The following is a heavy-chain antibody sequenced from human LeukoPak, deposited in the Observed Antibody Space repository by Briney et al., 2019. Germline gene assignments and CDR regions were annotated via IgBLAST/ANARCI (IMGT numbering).Heavy chain of an antibody. J-gene: IGHJ4*02. Sequence: GGSLRLSCAASGFTFSSYAISWVRQAPGKGLEWVSAISGSGGSTYYADSVKGRFTISRDNSKNTLYLQMNSLRAEDTAVYYCAKALYTRITIFGVVIHYFDYWGQGTLVTVSS. CDR2: ISGSGGST. CDR3: AKALYTRITIFGVVIHYFDY. V-gene: IGHV3-23*01. CDR1: GFTFSSYA. D-gene: IGHD3-3*01.